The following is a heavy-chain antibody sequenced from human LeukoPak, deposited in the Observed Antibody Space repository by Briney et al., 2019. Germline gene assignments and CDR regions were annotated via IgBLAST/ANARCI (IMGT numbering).Heavy chain of an antibody. V-gene: IGHV3-30*18. CDR1: GFTFSRSA. D-gene: IGHD5-12*01. Sequence: GGSLRLSCAASGFTFSRSAVHWVRQAPGKGLEWVAVISHDGSNTDYTDSVKGRFTISRNNSKNTLYLQMNSLRAEDTAVHYCAKEMNPWMHFDYWGQGTLVTVSS. CDR2: ISHDGSNT. CDR3: AKEMNPWMHFDY. J-gene: IGHJ4*02.